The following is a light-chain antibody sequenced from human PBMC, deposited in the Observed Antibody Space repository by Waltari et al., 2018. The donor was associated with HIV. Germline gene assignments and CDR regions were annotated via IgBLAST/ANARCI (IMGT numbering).Light chain of an antibody. CDR2: AAS. CDR3: QQSYKTPET. CDR1: QEISSY. J-gene: IGKJ1*01. V-gene: IGKV1-39*01. Sequence: DIQMTQSPSSLSAFVGDRVILTCRASQEISSYLNWYQQKPGKAPRLLIYAASSLQSGVPSRFSGSGSGTEFTLTINSLQPEDFATYYCQQSYKTPETFGQGTKVETK.